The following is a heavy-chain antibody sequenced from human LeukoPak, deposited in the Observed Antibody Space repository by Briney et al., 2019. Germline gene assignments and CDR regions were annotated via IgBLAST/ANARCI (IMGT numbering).Heavy chain of an antibody. J-gene: IGHJ6*02. CDR1: GGSFSGYY. Sequence: SETLSLTCAVYGGSFSGYYWSWIRQPPGKGLEWIGKINHSGSTNYNPSLKSRVTISVDTSKNQFSLKLSSVTAADTAVYYCARGRLRSYRYYYGMDVWGQGTTVTVSS. D-gene: IGHD3-16*02. CDR3: ARGRLRSYRYYYGMDV. CDR2: INHSGST. V-gene: IGHV4-34*01.